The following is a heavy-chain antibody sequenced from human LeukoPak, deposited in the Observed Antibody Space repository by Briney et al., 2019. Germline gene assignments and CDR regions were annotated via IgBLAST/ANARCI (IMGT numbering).Heavy chain of an antibody. CDR2: FSVSGGST. CDR3: AKDLITVTSKTPEYYFDY. V-gene: IGHV3-23*01. CDR1: GSTFSGFA. J-gene: IGHJ4*02. D-gene: IGHD4-17*01. Sequence: GGSLGSSGAPSGSTFSGFAMSWFGKAPGKGPGWFSAFSVSGGSTYYADSVKGRFTISRDNSKNTLYLQMNSLRAEDTAVYYCAKDLITVTSKTPEYYFDYWGQGTLVTVSS.